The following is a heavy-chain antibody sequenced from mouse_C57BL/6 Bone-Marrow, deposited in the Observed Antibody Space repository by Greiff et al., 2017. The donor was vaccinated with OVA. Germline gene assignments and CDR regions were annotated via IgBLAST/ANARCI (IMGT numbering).Heavy chain of an antibody. CDR3: ARDDGYPSWFAY. Sequence: QVHVKQPGAELARPGASVKLSCKASGYTFTSYGISWVKQRTGQGLEWIGEIYPRSGNTYYNEKFKGKATLTADKSSSTAYMELRSLTSEDSAVYFCARDDGYPSWFAYWGQGTLVTVSA. CDR1: GYTFTSYG. J-gene: IGHJ3*01. D-gene: IGHD2-3*01. CDR2: IYPRSGNT. V-gene: IGHV1-81*01.